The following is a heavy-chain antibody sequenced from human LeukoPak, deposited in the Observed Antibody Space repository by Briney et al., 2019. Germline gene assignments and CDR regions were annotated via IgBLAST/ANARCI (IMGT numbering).Heavy chain of an antibody. CDR1: GFTFDDYA. CDR3: AKGSSSLGSHSSFDY. D-gene: IGHD1-26*01. CDR2: INWNSGSI. J-gene: IGHJ4*02. Sequence: GRSLRLSCAASGFTFDDYAMHWVRQAPGKGLEWVSGINWNSGSIGYADSVKGRFTISRDNAKNSLYLQMNSLRAEDSALYYCAKGSSSLGSHSSFDYWGQGTLVTVSS. V-gene: IGHV3-9*01.